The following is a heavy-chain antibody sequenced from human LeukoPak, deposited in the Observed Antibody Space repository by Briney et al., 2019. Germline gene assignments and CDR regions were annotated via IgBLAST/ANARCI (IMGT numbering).Heavy chain of an antibody. D-gene: IGHD6-19*01. Sequence: GGSLRLSCAASGFTFSSYAMSWVRQAPGKGLEWVSAISGSGGSTYYADSVKGRFTISRDNSKNTLYLQMNSLRAEDTAVYYCVKPNLSFSSGWPPSYYFDYWGQGTLVTVSS. CDR3: VKPNLSFSSGWPPSYYFDY. V-gene: IGHV3-23*01. J-gene: IGHJ4*02. CDR2: ISGSGGST. CDR1: GFTFSSYA.